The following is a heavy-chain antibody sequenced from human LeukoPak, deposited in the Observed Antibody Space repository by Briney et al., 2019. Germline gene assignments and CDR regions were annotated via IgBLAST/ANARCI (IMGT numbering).Heavy chain of an antibody. CDR1: GYTFTSYG. CDR2: MNPNSGNS. D-gene: IGHD3-3*01. V-gene: IGHV1-8*02. Sequence: GASVKVSCKASGYTFTSYGISWVRQAPGQGLEWMGWMNPNSGNSGYAEMFRGRVTLTRNTSISTAYMELSSLRSEDTAVYYCVRGPPLLESGAGYFDLWGRGTLVTVSS. CDR3: VRGPPLLESGAGYFDL. J-gene: IGHJ2*01.